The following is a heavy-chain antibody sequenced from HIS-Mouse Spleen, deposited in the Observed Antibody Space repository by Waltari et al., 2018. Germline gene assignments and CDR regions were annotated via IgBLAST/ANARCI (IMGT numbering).Heavy chain of an antibody. Sequence: QVQLVESGGGVVQPGRSLRLSCAAAGFTFSSYGMNWVRQAPGKGLECVAVIWYDGSNKYYADSVKGRFTISRDNSKNTLYLQMNSLRAEDTAVYYCAKGGLMVYAIGDYWGQGTLVTVSS. J-gene: IGHJ4*02. CDR3: AKGGLMVYAIGDY. D-gene: IGHD2-8*01. CDR2: IWYDGSNK. CDR1: GFTFSSYG. V-gene: IGHV3-33*06.